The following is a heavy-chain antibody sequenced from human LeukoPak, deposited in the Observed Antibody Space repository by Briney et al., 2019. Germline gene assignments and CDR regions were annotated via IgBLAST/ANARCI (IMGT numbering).Heavy chain of an antibody. J-gene: IGHJ3*02. CDR2: SHPGDSDT. D-gene: IGHD3/OR15-3a*01. Sequence: GESLKISCKGSGFIFSSHWIGWVRQLPGKGLEWMGVSHPGDSDTRDSAAFQGQVTISADKSISTAYLQWSSLKVADTARYYCGRIRRGAEFGRDAFDIWGQGTMVTVSS. CDR1: GFIFSSHW. CDR3: GRIRRGAEFGRDAFDI. V-gene: IGHV5-51*01.